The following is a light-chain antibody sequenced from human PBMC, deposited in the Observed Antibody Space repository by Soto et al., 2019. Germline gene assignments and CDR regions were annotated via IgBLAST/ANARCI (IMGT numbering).Light chain of an antibody. J-gene: IGLJ3*02. CDR2: EVS. V-gene: IGLV2-14*01. CDR3: SSYTSSSTWV. Sequence: QSALTQPASVSGSPGQSITISCTGTSSDVGGYKYVSWYQQYPGKAPKLMIYEVSNRPSGVSNRFSGSKSGNTASLTISGLQAEDEADYYCSSYTSSSTWVFGGGTKVTV. CDR1: SSDVGGYKY.